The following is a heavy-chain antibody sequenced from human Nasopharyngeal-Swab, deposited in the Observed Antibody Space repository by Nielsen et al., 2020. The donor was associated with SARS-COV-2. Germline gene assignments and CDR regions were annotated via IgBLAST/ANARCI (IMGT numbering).Heavy chain of an antibody. J-gene: IGHJ4*02. CDR3: ARDRGTYYYGSGSYPLDY. Sequence: GGSLRLSCAASGFTFSSYSMNWVRQAPGKGLEWVSYISSSSSYIYYADSVKGRFTISRDNAKNSLYLQMNSLRAEDTAVYYCARDRGTYYYGSGSYPLDYWGQGTLVTVSS. V-gene: IGHV3-21*05. CDR2: ISSSSSYI. CDR1: GFTFSSYS. D-gene: IGHD3-10*01.